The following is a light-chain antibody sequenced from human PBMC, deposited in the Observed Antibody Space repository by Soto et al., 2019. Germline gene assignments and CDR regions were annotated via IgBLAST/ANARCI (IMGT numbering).Light chain of an antibody. Sequence: IQMTQSPSSLSASVGDRVTIACRASQTISTFLNWYQLKPGKAPKLLIYAASSLHIGVPSRFSGSGSGTDFTLTISSLQPEDFATYFCQQSYSTPKTFGQGTKVEIK. V-gene: IGKV1-39*01. CDR2: AAS. J-gene: IGKJ1*01. CDR1: QTISTF. CDR3: QQSYSTPKT.